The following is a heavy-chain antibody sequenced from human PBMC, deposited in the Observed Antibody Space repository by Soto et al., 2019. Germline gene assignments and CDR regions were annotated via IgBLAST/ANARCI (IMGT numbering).Heavy chain of an antibody. D-gene: IGHD1-26*01. CDR1: GYSFTSYW. CDR3: GRHRSSLMGFDY. CDR2: IAPSDSYT. V-gene: IGHV5-10-1*01. Sequence: GESLKISCKSSGYSFTSYWISWVRQIPGKGLEWMGRIAPSDSYTKYSPSFEGHVTMSTDKSKSTAYLQWSSLKASDTAMYYCGRHRSSLMGFDYWGQGALVTVSS. J-gene: IGHJ4*02.